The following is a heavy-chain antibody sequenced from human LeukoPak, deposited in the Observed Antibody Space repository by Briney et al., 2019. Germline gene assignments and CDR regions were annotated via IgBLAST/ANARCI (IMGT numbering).Heavy chain of an antibody. V-gene: IGHV4-31*11. CDR2: IYYSGST. CDR1: GGSFSGYY. J-gene: IGHJ4*02. Sequence: PSETLSLTCAVYGGSFSGYYWSWIRQHPGKGLEWIGYIYYSGSTYYNPSLKSRVTISVDTSKNQFSLKLSSVTAADTAVYYCAKGSSPFDYWGQGTLVTVSS. D-gene: IGHD6-13*01. CDR3: AKGSSPFDY.